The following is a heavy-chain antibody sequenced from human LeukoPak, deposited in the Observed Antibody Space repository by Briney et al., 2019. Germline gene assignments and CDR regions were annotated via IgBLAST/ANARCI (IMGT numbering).Heavy chain of an antibody. CDR1: GGSISSYH. Sequence: SETLSLTCTVSGGSISSYHWSWIRQPPGKGLEWLGYIYDSGSTNYNPSLKSRVTISVDRSKNQFSLKLSSVTAADTAVYYCARGTSAESYYYYYMDVWGKGTTVTVSS. CDR3: ARGTSAESYYYYYMDV. J-gene: IGHJ6*03. V-gene: IGHV4-59*12. CDR2: IYDSGST. D-gene: IGHD1-1*01.